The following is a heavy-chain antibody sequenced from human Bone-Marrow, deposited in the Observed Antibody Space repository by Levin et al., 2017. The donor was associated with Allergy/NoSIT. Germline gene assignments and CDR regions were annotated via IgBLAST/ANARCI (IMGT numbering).Heavy chain of an antibody. CDR3: AKWDERIKGFYV. CDR1: GGSITTYY. D-gene: IGHD1-26*01. Sequence: SETLSLTCTVSGGSITTYYWNWIRQSQGKGLEWIGYVHHSGSTKYNPSLKSRVTMSVDSSKNQFSLNLSSLTAADTAVYYCAKWDERIKGFYVWGQGTTVAVSS. J-gene: IGHJ3*01. CDR2: VHHSGST. V-gene: IGHV4-59*01.